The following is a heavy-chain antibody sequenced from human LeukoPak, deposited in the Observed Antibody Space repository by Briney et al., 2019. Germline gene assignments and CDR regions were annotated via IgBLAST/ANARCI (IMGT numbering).Heavy chain of an antibody. CDR1: GASLSSYY. CDR2: ISYSGST. D-gene: IGHD1-26*01. Sequence: SETLSLTCSVPGASLSSYYWDWLRQSPGKGLKWIGSISYSGSTYHNPSLKSRVMISVDTSKNRFSLKLISVTAADTAVYYCATYSGTFYLQFDYWGQGTLVTVSS. J-gene: IGHJ4*02. CDR3: ATYSGTFYLQFDY. V-gene: IGHV4-59*05.